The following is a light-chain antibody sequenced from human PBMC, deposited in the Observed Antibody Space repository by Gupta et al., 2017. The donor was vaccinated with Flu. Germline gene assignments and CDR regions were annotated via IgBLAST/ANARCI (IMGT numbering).Light chain of an antibody. CDR2: DAS. CDR1: QSIRYN. CDR3: QQDSDWPLT. V-gene: IGKV3-15*01. Sequence: EIVITQFPATLSLSPGERATLSCRASQSIRYNFLAWYQQKPGQTPRLLISDASSRATGTPARFSGSGSGTEFTLTITSLQSEDFAVYYCQQDSDWPLTFGGGTKVEIK. J-gene: IGKJ4*01.